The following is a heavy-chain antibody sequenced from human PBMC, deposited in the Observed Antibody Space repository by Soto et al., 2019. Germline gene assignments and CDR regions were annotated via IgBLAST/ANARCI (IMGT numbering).Heavy chain of an antibody. Sequence: SETLSLTCTVSGGSVRSSTYYWGWIRQAPGKGLEWIASIYYSGRTHNNPALKSRVTISLDMSKNHVSLILKSVNIADSAIYYCARGHFDSRGYSNALDYWGQGIQVTVSS. CDR2: IYYSGRT. V-gene: IGHV4-39*07. J-gene: IGHJ4*02. CDR3: ARGHFDSRGYSNALDY. CDR1: GGSVRSSTYY. D-gene: IGHD3-22*01.